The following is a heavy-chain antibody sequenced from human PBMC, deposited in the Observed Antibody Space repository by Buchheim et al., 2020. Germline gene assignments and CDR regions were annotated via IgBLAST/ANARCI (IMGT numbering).Heavy chain of an antibody. D-gene: IGHD2-15*01. Sequence: QVQLQQWGAGLLKPSETLSLTCAVYGGSFSGYYWSWIRQPPGKGLEWIGEINHSGSTNYNPSLKSRVTISVDTSENQFSLKLSSVTAADTAVYYCARGKGIGHYYGMDVWGQGTT. CDR1: GGSFSGYY. J-gene: IGHJ6*02. V-gene: IGHV4-34*01. CDR2: INHSGST. CDR3: ARGKGIGHYYGMDV.